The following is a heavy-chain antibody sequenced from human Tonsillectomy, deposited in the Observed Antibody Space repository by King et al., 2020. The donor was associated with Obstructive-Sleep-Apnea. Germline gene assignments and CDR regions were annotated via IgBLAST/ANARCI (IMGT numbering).Heavy chain of an antibody. CDR3: ARVVTGRYGSGSYHGDY. D-gene: IGHD3-10*01. J-gene: IGHJ4*02. V-gene: IGHV1-8*01. CDR2: MNPNSGNT. CDR1: GYTFTSYD. Sequence: QLVQSGAEVKKPGASVKVSCKASGYTFTSYDINWVRQATGQGLEWMGWMNPNSGNTGYAQKFQGRVTMTGNTSISTAYMELSSLRSEDTAVYYCARVVTGRYGSGSYHGDYWGQGTLVTVSS.